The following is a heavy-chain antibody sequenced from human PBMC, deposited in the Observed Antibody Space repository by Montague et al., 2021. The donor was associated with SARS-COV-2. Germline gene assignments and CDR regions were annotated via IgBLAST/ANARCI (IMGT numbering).Heavy chain of an antibody. D-gene: IGHD3-9*01. CDR2: IQSAGRGK. Sequence: SLRLSCAASGFTFSNSPMSWVRQAPGKGLDWVSDIQSAGRGKYYADSVQGRFTISRDNLKNTVYLHMNSLRDVDTALYYCAKVGDILAGYSLINLDAWGQGTLVVVSS. CDR3: AKVGDILAGYSLINLDA. V-gene: IGHV3-23*03. J-gene: IGHJ5*02. CDR1: GFTFSNSP.